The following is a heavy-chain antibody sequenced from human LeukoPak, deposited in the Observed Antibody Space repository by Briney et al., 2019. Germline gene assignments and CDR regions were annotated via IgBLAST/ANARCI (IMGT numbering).Heavy chain of an antibody. CDR2: IYTSGST. CDR3: ARGGDYVVHY. Sequence: PSETLSLTCSVFGGSIGSFNWSWIRPTPRKGMEWVPHIYTSGSTDSHPSLKSRVTRSVDTSKNQSSLKLSSVTAAVTAVYYGARGGDYVVHYWGQGTLVTVSS. V-gene: IGHV4-4*07. CDR1: GGSIGSFN. D-gene: IGHD4-17*01. J-gene: IGHJ4*02.